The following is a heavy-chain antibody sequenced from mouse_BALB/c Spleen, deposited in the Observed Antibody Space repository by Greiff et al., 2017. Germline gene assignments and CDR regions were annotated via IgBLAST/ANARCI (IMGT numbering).Heavy chain of an antibody. J-gene: IGHJ4*01. V-gene: IGHV1-9*01. CDR1: GYTFSSYW. CDR3: ARRTGAMDY. D-gene: IGHD4-1*01. CDR2: ILPGSGST. Sequence: VKLMESGAELMKPGASVKISCKATGYTFSSYWIEWVKQRPGHGLEWIGEILPGSGSTNYNEKFKGKATFTADTSSNTAYMQLSSLTSEDSAVYYCARRTGAMDYWGQGTSVTVSS.